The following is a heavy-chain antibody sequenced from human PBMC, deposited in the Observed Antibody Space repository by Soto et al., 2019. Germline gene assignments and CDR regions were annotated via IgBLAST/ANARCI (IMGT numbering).Heavy chain of an antibody. V-gene: IGHV4-59*08. D-gene: IGHD3-22*01. Sequence: PSVLLCLTCTVAGGSISSYYWSWIRQPPGKGLEWIGYIYYSGSTNYNPSLKSRVTISVDTSKNQFSLRLSSVTAADTAVYYCARHRGAYYYDSSGYYYDYWGQGTLVTVSS. J-gene: IGHJ4*02. CDR3: ARHRGAYYYDSSGYYYDY. CDR1: GGSISSYY. CDR2: IYYSGST.